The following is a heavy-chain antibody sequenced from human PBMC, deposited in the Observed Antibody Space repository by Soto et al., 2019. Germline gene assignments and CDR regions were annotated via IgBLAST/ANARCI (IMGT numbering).Heavy chain of an antibody. Sequence: QVQLGQSGAEVKKPRSSVKVSCKASGGSFSSYTISWLRQSPGQGLEWMGRIIPMLGIANYAQKFQGRVTNTADKSTSTAYMELSSLRSEDTSVNYCASSYDIGDYWGQGTLVTVSS. V-gene: IGHV1-69*02. J-gene: IGHJ4*02. CDR3: ASSYDIGDY. CDR1: GGSFSSYT. CDR2: IIPMLGIA. D-gene: IGHD3-9*01.